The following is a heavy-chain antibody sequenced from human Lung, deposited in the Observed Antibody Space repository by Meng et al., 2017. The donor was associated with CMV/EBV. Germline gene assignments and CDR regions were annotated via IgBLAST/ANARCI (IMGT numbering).Heavy chain of an antibody. V-gene: IGHV3-11*01. D-gene: IGHD1/OR15-1a*01. CDR1: GFTFSDYY. Sequence: GGSLRLXXAASGFTFSDYYMSWIRQAPGKGLEWVSYISSSGSTIYYADSVKGRFTISRDNAKNSLYLQMNSLRAEDTAVYYCARTGTSANYYYYYGMDVWGQGXTVTVSS. J-gene: IGHJ6*02. CDR3: ARTGTSANYYYYYGMDV. CDR2: ISSSGSTI.